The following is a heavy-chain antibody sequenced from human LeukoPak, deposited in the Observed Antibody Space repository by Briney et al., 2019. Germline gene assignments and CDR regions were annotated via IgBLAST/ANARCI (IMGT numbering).Heavy chain of an antibody. CDR1: GFTFSDYY. CDR3: ARKTVVGSYFDY. V-gene: IGHV3-11*01. Sequence: GGSLRLSCAASGFTFSDYYMSWIRQAPGEGLEWVSYISSSGSTIYYADSVKGRFTISRDNAKNSLYLQMNSLRAEDTAVYYCARKTVVGSYFDYWGQGTPVTVSS. J-gene: IGHJ4*02. D-gene: IGHD4-23*01. CDR2: ISSSGSTI.